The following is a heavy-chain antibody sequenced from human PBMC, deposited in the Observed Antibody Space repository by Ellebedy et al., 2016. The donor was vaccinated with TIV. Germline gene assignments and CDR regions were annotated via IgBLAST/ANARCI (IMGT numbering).Heavy chain of an antibody. V-gene: IGHV4-59*01. CDR3: ARGEVTLYYYGMDV. CDR2: IYYSGST. CDR1: GGSFSGYY. J-gene: IGHJ6*02. Sequence: MPSETLSLTCAVYGGSFSGYYWSWIRQPPGKGLEWIGYIYYSGSTNYHPSLKSRVTISVDTSKNQFSLKLSSVTAADTAVYYCARGEVTLYYYGMDVWGQGTTVTVSS.